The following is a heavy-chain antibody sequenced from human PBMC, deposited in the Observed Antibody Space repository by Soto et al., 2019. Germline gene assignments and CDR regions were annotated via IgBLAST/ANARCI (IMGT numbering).Heavy chain of an antibody. CDR3: ARKNRGYYSFDAFDI. V-gene: IGHV3-21*01. D-gene: IGHD3-22*01. J-gene: IGHJ3*02. CDR1: GFTFSSYS. CDR2: ISSSSSYI. Sequence: GGSLRLSCAASGFTFSSYSMNWVRQAPGKGLEWVSSISSSSSYIYYADSVKGRFTISRDNAKNSLYLQMNSLRAEDTAVYYCARKNRGYYSFDAFDIWGQGTMVTVSS.